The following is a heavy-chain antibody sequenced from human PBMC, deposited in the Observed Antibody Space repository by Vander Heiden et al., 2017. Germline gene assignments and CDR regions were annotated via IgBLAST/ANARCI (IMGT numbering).Heavy chain of an antibody. Sequence: QVQLVPSGACVSQPATSVKGRCRASGGSLSSHAISWVRQAPGQGLEWMGGIIPIFGTANYAQKFQGRVTISADESTSTAYMELSSLRSEDTAVYYCARDLRYDSRGQDAFYIWGHGTMVTVSS. D-gene: IGHD3-22*01. V-gene: IGHV1-69*01. CDR3: ARDLRYDSRGQDAFYI. CDR1: GGSLSSHA. J-gene: IGHJ3*02. CDR2: IIPIFGTA.